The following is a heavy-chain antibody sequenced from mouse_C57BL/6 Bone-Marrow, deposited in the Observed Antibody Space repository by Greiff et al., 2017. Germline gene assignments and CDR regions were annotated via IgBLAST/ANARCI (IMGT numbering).Heavy chain of an antibody. CDR1: GFTFSNSW. CDR2: IRLKSDNYAT. J-gene: IGHJ2*01. V-gene: IGHV6-3*01. D-gene: IGHD2-10*01. CDR3: TGLFLLCDY. Sequence: EVQVVESGGGLVQPGGSMKLSCVASGFTFSNSWMNWVRQSPEKGLEWVAQIRLKSDNYATHYVECVKGRFTISRDDSKSSVYLQMNNLRAEDTGIYYCTGLFLLCDYWGQGTTLTVSS.